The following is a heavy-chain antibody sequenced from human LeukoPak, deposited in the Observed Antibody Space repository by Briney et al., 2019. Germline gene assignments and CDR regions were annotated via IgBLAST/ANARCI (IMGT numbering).Heavy chain of an antibody. D-gene: IGHD3-3*01. Sequence: SETLSLTCTVSGGSISSYYWSWIRQPPGKGLEWIGYIYHSGSTYYNPSLKSRVTISVDRSKNQFSLKLSSVTAADTAVYYCARSRITIFGVVIYFDYWGQGTLVTVSS. CDR3: ARSRITIFGVVIYFDY. V-gene: IGHV4-59*12. J-gene: IGHJ4*02. CDR1: GGSISSYY. CDR2: IYHSGST.